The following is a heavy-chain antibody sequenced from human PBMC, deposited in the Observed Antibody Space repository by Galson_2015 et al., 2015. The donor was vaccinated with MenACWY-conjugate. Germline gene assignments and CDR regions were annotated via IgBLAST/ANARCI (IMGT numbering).Heavy chain of an antibody. Sequence: QSGAEVKKPGESLTISCTGSGYSLSTYWIAWVRQLPGKGLEWMGLISPGDSNTRYSPAFHGQVTISADKSIGTAYLQLHSLQASDTAMYYCARLPPGGRGMDVWGQGTTVTVSS. V-gene: IGHV5-51*01. CDR2: ISPGDSNT. J-gene: IGHJ6*02. CDR3: ARLPPGGRGMDV. D-gene: IGHD1-26*01. CDR1: GYSLSTYW.